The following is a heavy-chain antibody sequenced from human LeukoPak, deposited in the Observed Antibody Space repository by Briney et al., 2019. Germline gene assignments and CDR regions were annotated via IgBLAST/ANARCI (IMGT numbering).Heavy chain of an antibody. V-gene: IGHV4-61*01. CDR2: IYYSGST. CDR1: GGSVSIGSYY. J-gene: IGHJ5*01. D-gene: IGHD2-15*01. Sequence: PSETLSLTCTVSGGSVSIGSYYWNWIRQPPGKGLEWIGYIYYSGSTNYNPSLKSRVTISVDTSNNQFSLKLTSVTAADTAVYYCARGYCSGSSCYSRTFGSWGQGALATVS. CDR3: ARGYCSGSSCYSRTFGS.